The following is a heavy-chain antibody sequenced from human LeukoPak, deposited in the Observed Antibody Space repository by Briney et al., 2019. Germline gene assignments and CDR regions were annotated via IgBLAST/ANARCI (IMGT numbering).Heavy chain of an antibody. CDR3: AGRSARYFDS. D-gene: IGHD1-26*01. CDR2: VFYSGPT. J-gene: IGHJ4*02. Sequence: SETLSLTCTVSGDSIDSYYWSWIRQPPGEGLQWIGYVFYSGPTNYDASLKSRVAISVDRSKNQFSLKLTAVSAADTAVYYCAGRSARYFDSWGQGTPVTVSS. CDR1: GDSIDSYY. V-gene: IGHV4-59*01.